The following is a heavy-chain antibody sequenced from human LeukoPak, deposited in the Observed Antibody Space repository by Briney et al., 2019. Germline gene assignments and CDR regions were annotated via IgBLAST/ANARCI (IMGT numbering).Heavy chain of an antibody. Sequence: SQTLSLTCTVSGGSISGGSYYWSWIRQPAGKGLEWIGRIYTSGSTNYNPSLKSRVTISVDTSKNQFSLKLSSVTAADTAVYYCARAQHIAAAAFDYWGQGTLVTVSS. CDR1: GGSISGGSYY. CDR2: IYTSGST. J-gene: IGHJ4*02. CDR3: ARAQHIAAAAFDY. D-gene: IGHD6-13*01. V-gene: IGHV4-61*02.